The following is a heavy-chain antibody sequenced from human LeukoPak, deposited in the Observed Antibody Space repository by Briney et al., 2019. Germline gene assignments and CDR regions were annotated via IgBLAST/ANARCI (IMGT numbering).Heavy chain of an antibody. J-gene: IGHJ4*02. D-gene: IGHD1-26*01. CDR1: GYTFTSYY. Sequence: ASVKVSCKASGYTFTSYYMHWVRQAPGQGLEWMGWINPNSGGTNYAQKFQGRVTMTRDTSISTAYMELSRLRSDDTAVYYCARGWELLDYFDYWGQGTLVTVSS. CDR2: INPNSGGT. CDR3: ARGWELLDYFDY. V-gene: IGHV1-2*02.